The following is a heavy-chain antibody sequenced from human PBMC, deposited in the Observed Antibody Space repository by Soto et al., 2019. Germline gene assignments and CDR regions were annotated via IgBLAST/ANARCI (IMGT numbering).Heavy chain of an antibody. CDR1: GFTFSTYA. CDR2: ISGSGDTT. D-gene: IGHD3-22*01. Sequence: EVQLLESGGGLVQPGGSLRLSCAASGFTFSTYAMSWVRQAPGKGLEWVSAISGSGDTTYYAASVKGRFTMSRDNSKNTVYVQMNSLRAEDTAVYYCAKVGYDASGYYDRIDYWGQGTLVTVSS. CDR3: AKVGYDASGYYDRIDY. J-gene: IGHJ4*02. V-gene: IGHV3-23*01.